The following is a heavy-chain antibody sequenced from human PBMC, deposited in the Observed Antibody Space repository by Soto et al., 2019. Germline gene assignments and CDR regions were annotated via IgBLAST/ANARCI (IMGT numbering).Heavy chain of an antibody. CDR1: GFTVSSNY. Sequence: GSLRLSCAASGFTVSSNYMSWVRQAPGKGLEWVSVIYSGGSTYYADSVKGRFTISRDNSKNTLYLQMNSLRAEDTAVYYCARESNYYDSSGYPNPYYYYGMDVWGQGTTVTVSS. CDR3: ARESNYYDSSGYPNPYYYYGMDV. CDR2: IYSGGST. V-gene: IGHV3-66*01. J-gene: IGHJ6*02. D-gene: IGHD3-22*01.